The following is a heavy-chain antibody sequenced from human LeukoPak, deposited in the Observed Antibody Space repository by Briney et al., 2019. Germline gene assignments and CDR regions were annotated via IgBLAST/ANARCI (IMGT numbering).Heavy chain of an antibody. CDR2: ISGSGGST. D-gene: IGHD3-10*01. Sequence: GGSLRLSCAASGFTFSSYAMSWVRQAPGKGLEWVSAISGSGGSTYYADSMKGRFTISRDNSKNTLYLQMNSLRAEDTAVYYCAKGVSGPYYYYGMDVWGQGTTVTVSS. J-gene: IGHJ6*02. CDR3: AKGVSGPYYYYGMDV. V-gene: IGHV3-23*01. CDR1: GFTFSSYA.